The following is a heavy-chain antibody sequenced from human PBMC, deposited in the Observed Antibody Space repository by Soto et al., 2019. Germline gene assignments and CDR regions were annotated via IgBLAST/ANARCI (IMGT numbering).Heavy chain of an antibody. CDR2: ISGSGDRT. CDR1: GITSSNYP. Sequence: ESGGGLVQPGGSLRLSCAASGITSSNYPMSWVRQAPGKGLDWVSGISGSGDRTSYADSAKGRFTISKDISKNSLSLQLDGLRVEDTAVYFCVKDDGGYPSTAPHWGQGTLVTVSS. V-gene: IGHV3-23*01. CDR3: VKDDGGYPSTAPH. J-gene: IGHJ4*02. D-gene: IGHD3-22*01.